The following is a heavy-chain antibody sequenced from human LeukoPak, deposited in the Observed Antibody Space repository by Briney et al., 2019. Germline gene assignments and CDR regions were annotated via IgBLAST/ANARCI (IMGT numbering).Heavy chain of an antibody. V-gene: IGHV1-8*01. CDR3: ARSTIHPGYSFDY. Sequence: ASVKVSCKASGYTFASYDINWVRQATGQGLEWMGWMNPNSGNAGYAQKFQGRVTMTRNTSISTAYMELSSLRSEDTAVYYCARSTIHPGYSFDYWGQGTLVTVSS. CDR1: GYTFASYD. CDR2: MNPNSGNA. D-gene: IGHD2-21*01. J-gene: IGHJ4*02.